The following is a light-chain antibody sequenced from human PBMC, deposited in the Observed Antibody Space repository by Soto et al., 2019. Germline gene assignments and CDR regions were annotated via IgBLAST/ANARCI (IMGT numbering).Light chain of an antibody. CDR3: QQTYTFGVT. J-gene: IGKJ3*01. V-gene: IGKV1-39*01. CDR2: AAS. CDR1: QSINTY. Sequence: DIQMTQSPSSLSASIGDRVTITCRASQSINTYLNWYQQRPRKAPELLIFAASTLQIGVPSRFSGRVSLTDYALTSSILQREECATYYFQQTYTFGVTFGPGTTVDFE.